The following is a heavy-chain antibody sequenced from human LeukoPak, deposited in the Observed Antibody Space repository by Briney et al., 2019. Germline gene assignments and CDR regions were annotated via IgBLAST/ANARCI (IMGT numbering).Heavy chain of an antibody. J-gene: IGHJ5*02. D-gene: IGHD6-13*01. CDR2: IRYDGSNK. CDR1: GFAFDDYA. CDR3: AKEKRSSSANWFDP. V-gene: IGHV3-30*02. Sequence: GGSLRLSCAASGFAFDDYAMHWVRQAPGKGLEWVAFIRYDGSNKYYADSVKGRFTISRDNSKNTLYLQMNSLRAEDTAVYYCAKEKRSSSANWFDPWGQGTLVTVSS.